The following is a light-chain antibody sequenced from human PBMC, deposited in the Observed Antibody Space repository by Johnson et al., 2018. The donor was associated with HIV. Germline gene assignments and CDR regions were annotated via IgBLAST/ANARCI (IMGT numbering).Light chain of an antibody. J-gene: IGLJ1*01. CDR2: ENN. Sequence: QSVLTQPPSVSAAPGQKVTISCSGSSSNIGNNYVSWYQHLPGTAPKLLIYENNKRPSGIPDRFSGSKSGTSATLGITGLQTGDEADYYCGTWDSGLSAVVFGTGTKVTVL. CDR3: GTWDSGLSAVV. V-gene: IGLV1-51*02. CDR1: SSNIGNNY.